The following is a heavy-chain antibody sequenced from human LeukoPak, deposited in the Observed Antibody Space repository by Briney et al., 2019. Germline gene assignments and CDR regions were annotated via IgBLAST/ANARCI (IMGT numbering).Heavy chain of an antibody. V-gene: IGHV3-20*04. CDR3: AREVVPAAMVRYYYMDV. D-gene: IGHD2-2*01. Sequence: GGSLRLSCAASGFTFDDYNMSWVRQAPGKGLEWVSGINWNGGSTGYADSVKGRFTISRDNAKNSLYLQMNSLRAEDTALYYCAREVVPAAMVRYYYMDVWGKGTTVTVSS. CDR2: INWNGGST. J-gene: IGHJ6*03. CDR1: GFTFDDYN.